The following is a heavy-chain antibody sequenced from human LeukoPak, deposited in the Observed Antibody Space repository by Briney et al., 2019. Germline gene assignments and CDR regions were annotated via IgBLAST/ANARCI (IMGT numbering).Heavy chain of an antibody. V-gene: IGHV4-39*01. Sequence: SETLSLTCAVSGGSISSSPFYWGWIRQPPGKGLEWIGNIYYSGSAFYNPSLKSRVTISVDTSKNQFSLKLSSVTAADTAVYYCARPRSSGWYPDAFDIWGQGTMVTVSS. CDR1: GGSISSSPFY. J-gene: IGHJ3*02. D-gene: IGHD6-19*01. CDR3: ARPRSSGWYPDAFDI. CDR2: IYYSGSA.